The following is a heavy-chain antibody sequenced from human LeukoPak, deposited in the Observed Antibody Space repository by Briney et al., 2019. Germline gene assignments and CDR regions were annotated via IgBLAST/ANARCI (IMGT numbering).Heavy chain of an antibody. CDR1: GYTFTSYA. D-gene: IGHD2-2*01. CDR3: AGSLGGFIVVVPAAIAWFDP. Sequence: GESLKISCKGSGYTFTSYAMNWVRQAPGQGLEWMGWINTNTGNPTYAQGFTGRFVFSLDTSVSTAYLQISSLKAEDTAVYYCAGSLGGFIVVVPAAIAWFDPWGQGTLVTVSS. V-gene: IGHV7-4-1*02. CDR2: INTNTGNP. J-gene: IGHJ5*02.